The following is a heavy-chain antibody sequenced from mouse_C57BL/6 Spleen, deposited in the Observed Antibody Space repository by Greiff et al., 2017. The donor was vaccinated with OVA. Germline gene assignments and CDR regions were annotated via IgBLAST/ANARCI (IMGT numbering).Heavy chain of an antibody. CDR2: ISSGSSTI. CDR1: GFTFSDYG. Sequence: EVKVEESGGGLVKPGGSLKLSCAASGFTFSDYGMHWVRQAPEKGLEWVAYISSGSSTIYYADTVKGRFTISRDNAKNTLFLQMTSLRSEDTAMYYCARSGYDGWFAYWGQGTLVTVSA. V-gene: IGHV5-17*01. J-gene: IGHJ3*01. CDR3: ARSGYDGWFAY. D-gene: IGHD2-2*01.